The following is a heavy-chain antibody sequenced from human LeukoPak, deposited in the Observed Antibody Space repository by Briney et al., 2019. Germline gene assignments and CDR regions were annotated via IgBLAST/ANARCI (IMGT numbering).Heavy chain of an antibody. CDR3: ARDSITIFGVVTPRKFYFDY. J-gene: IGHJ4*02. V-gene: IGHV1-69*01. CDR1: GGTFSSYA. Sequence: SVKVSCKASGGTFSSYAISWVRQAPGQGLEWMGGIIPIFGTANYAQKFQGRVTITADESTSTAYMELSSLRSEDTAVYYCARDSITIFGVVTPRKFYFDYWGQGTLVTVSS. D-gene: IGHD3-3*01. CDR2: IIPIFGTA.